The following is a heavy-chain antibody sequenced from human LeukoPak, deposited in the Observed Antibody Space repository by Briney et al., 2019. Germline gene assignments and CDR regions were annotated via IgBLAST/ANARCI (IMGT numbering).Heavy chain of an antibody. J-gene: IGHJ3*02. CDR1: GFTFSSYG. D-gene: IGHD2-2*02. V-gene: IGHV3-33*01. CDR2: IWHDGSNK. CDR3: ARDRVLPAAIHFDI. Sequence: GGSLRLSCAASGFTFSSYGMHWVRQAPGKGLEWVAVIWHDGSNKYYADSVKGRFTISRDNSKNTLYLQMNSLRAEDTAVYYCARDRVLPAAIHFDIWGQGTMVTVSS.